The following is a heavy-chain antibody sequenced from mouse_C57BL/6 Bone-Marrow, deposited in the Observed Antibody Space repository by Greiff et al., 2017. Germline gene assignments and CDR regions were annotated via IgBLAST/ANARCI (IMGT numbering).Heavy chain of an antibody. D-gene: IGHD1-1*01. J-gene: IGHJ3*01. V-gene: IGHV1-82*01. Sequence: QVQLQQSGPELVKPGASVKISCKASGYAFSSSWMNWVKQRPGKGLEWIGRIYPGDGDTNYNGKFKGKATLTADKSSSTAYMQHSSLTSEDSAVYFCARGRFVYYGSSAWFAYWGQGTPVTVSA. CDR3: ARGRFVYYGSSAWFAY. CDR2: IYPGDGDT. CDR1: GYAFSSSW.